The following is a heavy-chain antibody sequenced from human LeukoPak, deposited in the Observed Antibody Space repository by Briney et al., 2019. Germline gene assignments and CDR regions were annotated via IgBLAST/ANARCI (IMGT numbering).Heavy chain of an antibody. J-gene: IGHJ3*02. Sequence: ASVKVSSKASGYTFTSYGISWVRQAPGQGLEWMGWISAYNGNTNYAQKLQGRVTMTTDTSTSTAYMELRSLRSDDTAVYYCARSRRSWLFFDAFDTWGQGTMVTVSS. CDR3: ARSRRSWLFFDAFDT. D-gene: IGHD6-13*01. CDR2: ISAYNGNT. CDR1: GYTFTSYG. V-gene: IGHV1-18*01.